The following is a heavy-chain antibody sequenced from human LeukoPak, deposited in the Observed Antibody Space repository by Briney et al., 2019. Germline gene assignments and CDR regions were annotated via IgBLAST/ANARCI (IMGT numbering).Heavy chain of an antibody. V-gene: IGHV4-34*01. CDR1: GGSFSGYY. Sequence: SETLSLTCAVYGGSFSGYYWSWIRQPPGKGLEWIGEINHSGSTNYNPSLKSRVTISVDTSKNQFSLKLSSVTAADTAVYYCARLVRGSYYYYYYMDVWGKGTTVTVSS. J-gene: IGHJ6*03. CDR3: ARLVRGSYYYYYYMDV. D-gene: IGHD3-16*01. CDR2: INHSGST.